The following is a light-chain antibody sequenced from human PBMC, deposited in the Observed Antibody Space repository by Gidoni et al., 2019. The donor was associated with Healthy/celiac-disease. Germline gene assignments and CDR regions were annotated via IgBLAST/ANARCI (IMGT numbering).Light chain of an antibody. CDR1: QSISSY. V-gene: IGKV1-39*01. CDR2: AAS. CDR3: QQSYSTPYT. J-gene: IGKJ2*01. Sequence: DIQMTQCPSSLSASVGDRVTITCRASQSISSYLNWYQQKPGKAPTLLIYAASSLQSRVPSRFSGSGAGTDFTLTISSLQPEDFATYYCQQSYSTPYTFGQXTKLEIK.